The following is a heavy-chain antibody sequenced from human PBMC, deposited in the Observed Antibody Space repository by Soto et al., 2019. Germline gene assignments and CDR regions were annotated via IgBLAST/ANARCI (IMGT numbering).Heavy chain of an antibody. CDR3: TSDSGFGAMVGDPDPFDY. Sequence: PGGSLRLSCAASGFTFSNAWMNWVRQTPGKGVEWVGRIKSKTAVGTTDYAAPVKGRFTISRTNSKNTSKIKMNRLKTRDTAVYNGTSDSGFGAMVGDPDPFDYWGQGTLVTVSS. CDR2: IKSKTAVGTT. V-gene: IGHV3-15*07. J-gene: IGHJ4*02. D-gene: IGHD5-18*01. CDR1: GFTFSNAW.